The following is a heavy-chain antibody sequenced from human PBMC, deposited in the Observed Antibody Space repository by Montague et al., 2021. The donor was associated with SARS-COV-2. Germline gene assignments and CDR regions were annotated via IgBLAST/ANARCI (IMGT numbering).Heavy chain of an antibody. CDR1: GFTFSSYE. J-gene: IGHJ6*03. D-gene: IGHD6-19*01. CDR3: ARGLSIAVAGTLSPDYYYYMDV. V-gene: IGHV3-48*03. CDR2: ISSSGSTI. Sequence: SLRLSCAASGFTFSSYEMNWVRQAPGKGLEWVSYISSSGSTIYYADSVKGRFTISRDNAKNSLYLQMNSLRAEDTAVYYCARGLSIAVAGTLSPDYYYYMDVWGKGTTVTVSS.